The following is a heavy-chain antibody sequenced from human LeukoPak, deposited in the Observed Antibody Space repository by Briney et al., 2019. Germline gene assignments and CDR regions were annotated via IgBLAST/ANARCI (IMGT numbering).Heavy chain of an antibody. CDR2: IYHSGSA. CDR3: ARDDSSGPLDY. Sequence: SETLSLTCTVSGYSINTGSYWAWIRQPPGQGLEYIASIYHSGSAYYNPSLRSRVTILVDTSKNQFSLKLSSVTAADTAVYYCARDDSSGPLDYWGQGTLVTVSS. J-gene: IGHJ4*02. V-gene: IGHV4-38-2*02. CDR1: GYSINTGSY. D-gene: IGHD3-22*01.